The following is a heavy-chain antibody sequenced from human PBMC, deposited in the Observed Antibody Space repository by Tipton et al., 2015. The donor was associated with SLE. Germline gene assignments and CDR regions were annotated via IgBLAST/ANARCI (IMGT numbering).Heavy chain of an antibody. D-gene: IGHD6-13*01. CDR3: ASRDSSSWSIPPRAESFQH. CDR2: IYHSGST. V-gene: IGHV4-38-2*02. Sequence: TLSLTCTVSGYSISSGYYWGWIRQPPGKGLEWIGSIYHSGSTYYNPSLKSRVTISVDTSKNQFSLKLSSVTAADTAVYYCASRDSSSWSIPPRAESFQHWGQGTLVTVSS. CDR1: GYSISSGYY. J-gene: IGHJ1*01.